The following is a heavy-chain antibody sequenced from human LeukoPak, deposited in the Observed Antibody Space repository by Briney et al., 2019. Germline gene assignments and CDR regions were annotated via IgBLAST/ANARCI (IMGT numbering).Heavy chain of an antibody. CDR1: GYTFTGYY. CDR2: INPNSGGT. J-gene: IGHJ6*03. V-gene: IGHV1-2*02. CDR3: ATTPKRRTFDYYMDV. D-gene: IGHD2/OR15-2a*01. Sequence: GASVKVSCKASGYTFTGYYMHWVRQAPGQGLEWMGWINPNSGGTNYAQKFQGRVTMTRDTSISTAYMELSRLRSDDTAVYYCATTPKRRTFDYYMDVWGKGTTVTISS.